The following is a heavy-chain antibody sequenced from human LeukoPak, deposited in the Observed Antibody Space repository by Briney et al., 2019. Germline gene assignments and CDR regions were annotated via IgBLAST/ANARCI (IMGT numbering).Heavy chain of an antibody. V-gene: IGHV1-46*01. CDR2: IHPSDGST. Sequence: ASVRVSCKASGYTFTSYYIDWVRQAPGQGLEWMAKIHPSDGSTKFAQRFQGRVTLTRDTSTSTVYMEVSSLTSEDTAIYYCTTLQGPFDNWGQGTLVTVSS. CDR1: GYTFTSYY. J-gene: IGHJ4*02. CDR3: TTLQGPFDN.